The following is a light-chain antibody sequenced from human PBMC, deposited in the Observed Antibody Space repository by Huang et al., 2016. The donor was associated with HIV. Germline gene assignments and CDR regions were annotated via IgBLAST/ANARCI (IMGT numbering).Light chain of an antibody. J-gene: IGKJ4*01. CDR2: SAS. CDR3: QQTFSVPLT. V-gene: IGKV1-39*01. CDR1: QRLNNY. Sequence: DLQMTQSPSSLSASVGDRVIITCWASQRLNNYFKWYQQKPGKAPKLLIHSASTLQNGVPPRFSGSVSGTDFTLTITNLQPEDSATYYCQQTFSVPLTFGGGTKVEIK.